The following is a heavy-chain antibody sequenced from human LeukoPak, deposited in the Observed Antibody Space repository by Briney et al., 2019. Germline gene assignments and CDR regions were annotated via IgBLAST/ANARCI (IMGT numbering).Heavy chain of an antibody. CDR1: GGSFSGYY. D-gene: IGHD2-8*01. CDR3: ARSAGAVLWYFDL. Sequence: PSETLSLTCAVYGGSFSGYYWSWIRQPPGKVLEWIGEINHSGSTNYNPSLKSRVTISVDTSKNQFSLKLSSVTAADTAVYYCARSAGAVLWYFDLWGRGTLVAVSS. CDR2: INHSGST. V-gene: IGHV4-34*01. J-gene: IGHJ2*01.